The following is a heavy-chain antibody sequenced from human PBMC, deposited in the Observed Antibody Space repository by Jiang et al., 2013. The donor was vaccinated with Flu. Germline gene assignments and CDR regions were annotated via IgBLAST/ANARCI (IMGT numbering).Heavy chain of an antibody. D-gene: IGHD2-15*01. CDR1: GFNFRNYW. J-gene: IGHJ4*02. CDR3: AREIVAVPGQGGSYFDF. Sequence: ESGGGLVQPGGSLRLSCAASGFNFRNYWMTWVRQRPGKGLEWVANIKYDSDDENYVDSVRGRFSLSRDNSMKSLYLEMNNVRVEDTAVYYCAREIVAVPGQGGSYFDFWGQGALVTVSS. CDR2: IKYDSDDE. V-gene: IGHV3-7*03.